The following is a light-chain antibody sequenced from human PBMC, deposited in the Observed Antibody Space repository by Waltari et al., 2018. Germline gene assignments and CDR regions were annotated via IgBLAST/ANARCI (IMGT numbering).Light chain of an antibody. J-gene: IGLJ2*01. Sequence: QSVLTQPPSVSGAPGQRVTISCTGSSSNIGAGYDVHWYQQLPGTAPKLLIYGNRNRPPGVPARFSGSKSGTSASLAITRLQAEDEADYYCQSYDSSLSGVVFGGGTKLTVL. CDR1: SSNIGAGYD. CDR2: GNR. CDR3: QSYDSSLSGVV. V-gene: IGLV1-40*01.